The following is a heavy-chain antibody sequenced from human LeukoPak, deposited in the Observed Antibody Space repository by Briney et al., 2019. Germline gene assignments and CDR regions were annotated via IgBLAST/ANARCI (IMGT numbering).Heavy chain of an antibody. CDR1: GFTFSDYY. CDR3: ARLGEKADFDY. V-gene: IGHV3-7*01. CDR2: IKQDGSES. Sequence: PGGSLRLSCAASGFTFSDYYMSWIRQAPGKGLEWVANIKQDGSESYYVDSVKGRFTFSRDNAKNSLYLQISSLRAEDTAVYYCARLGEKADFDYWGQGTLVTVSS. D-gene: IGHD3-16*01. J-gene: IGHJ4*02.